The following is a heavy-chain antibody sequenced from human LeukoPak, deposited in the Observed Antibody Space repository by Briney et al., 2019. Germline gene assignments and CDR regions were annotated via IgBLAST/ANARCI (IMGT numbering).Heavy chain of an antibody. Sequence: GSLRLSCPAPGFTVSRNYMSWVRQAPGKGLEWVSVIYSGGSTYYADSVKGRFTISRHNSKNTLYLQMSSLRAEDTAIYYCAKLWSTSRGAFDIWGQGTMVTVSS. V-gene: IGHV3-53*01. CDR3: AKLWSTSRGAFDI. J-gene: IGHJ3*02. D-gene: IGHD1-1*01. CDR2: IYSGGST. CDR1: GFTVSRNY.